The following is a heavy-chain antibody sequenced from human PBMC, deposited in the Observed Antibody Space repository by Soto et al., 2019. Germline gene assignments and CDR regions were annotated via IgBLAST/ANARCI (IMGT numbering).Heavy chain of an antibody. J-gene: IGHJ6*02. CDR2: ISSSSSYI. D-gene: IGHD4-17*01. V-gene: IGHV3-21*01. CDR3: ARDAYDYGDYGGMDV. CDR1: GFTFSSYS. Sequence: GGSLRLSCAASGFTFSSYSMNWVRQAPGKGLEWVSSISSSSSYIYYADSVKGRFTISRDNAKNSLYLQMNSLRAEDTAVYYCARDAYDYGDYGGMDVWGQGTTVTVSS.